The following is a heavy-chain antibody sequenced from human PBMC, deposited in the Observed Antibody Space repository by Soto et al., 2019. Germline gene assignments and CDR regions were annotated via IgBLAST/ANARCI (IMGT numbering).Heavy chain of an antibody. CDR1: GFTFRNYD. V-gene: IGHV3-13*05. Sequence: EVQLVESGGGLVQPGGSLRLSCEASGFTFRNYDMHWVRQGTGKGLVWVSGISAAGDPDYADSVEGRFTISRENAQNAFFLQMNSHRVGDTSVYYCARTDRDFYGLDVWGQGTTVIVSS. J-gene: IGHJ6*02. CDR3: ARTDRDFYGLDV. CDR2: ISAAGDP.